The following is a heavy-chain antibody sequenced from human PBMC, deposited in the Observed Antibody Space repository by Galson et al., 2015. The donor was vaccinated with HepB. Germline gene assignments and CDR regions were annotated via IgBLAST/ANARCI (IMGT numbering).Heavy chain of an antibody. Sequence: QSGAEVKKPGESLKVSCKASGGTFSSYAISWVRRAPGQGLEWMGGIIPIFGTANYAQKFQGRVTITADESTSTAYMELSSLRSEDTAVYYCAGGNYGDWYFDLWGRGTLVTVSS. CDR2: IIPIFGTA. CDR3: AGGNYGDWYFDL. CDR1: GGTFSSYA. J-gene: IGHJ2*01. V-gene: IGHV1-69*01. D-gene: IGHD4-11*01.